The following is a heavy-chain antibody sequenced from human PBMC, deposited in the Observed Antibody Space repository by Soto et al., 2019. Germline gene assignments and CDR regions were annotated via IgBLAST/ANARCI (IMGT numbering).Heavy chain of an antibody. J-gene: IGHJ6*02. CDR2: IIPIFGTA. CDR1: GGTFSSYA. V-gene: IGHV1-69*13. CDR3: ARAHYDSRVYYYYYYGMDV. Sequence: ASVKVSCKASGGTFSSYAISWVRQAPGQGLEWMGGIIPIFGTANYAQKFQGRVTITADESTSTAYMELSSLRSEDTAVYYCARAHYDSRVYYYYYYGMDVWGQGTTVTVSS. D-gene: IGHD3-22*01.